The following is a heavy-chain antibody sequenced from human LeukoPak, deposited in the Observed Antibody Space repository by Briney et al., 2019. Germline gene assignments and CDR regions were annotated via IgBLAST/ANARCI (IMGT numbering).Heavy chain of an antibody. CDR3: ARHLTDYDFWSGYLGY. D-gene: IGHD3-3*01. CDR2: IYHSGST. J-gene: IGHJ4*02. V-gene: IGHV4-38-2*01. CDR1: GYSISSGYY. Sequence: TSETLSLTCAVSGYSISSGYYWGWIRQPPGKGLEWIGSIYHSGSTYYNPSLKSRVTISVDTSRNQFPLKLSSVTAADTAVYYCARHLTDYDFWSGYLGYWGQGTLVTVSS.